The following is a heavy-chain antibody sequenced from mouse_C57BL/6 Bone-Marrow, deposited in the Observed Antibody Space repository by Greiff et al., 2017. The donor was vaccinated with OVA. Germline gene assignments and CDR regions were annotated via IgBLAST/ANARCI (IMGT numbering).Heavy chain of an antibody. CDR2: IDPNSGGT. J-gene: IGHJ2*01. CDR3: ARLITTVVATYDYDYFDY. D-gene: IGHD1-1*01. V-gene: IGHV1-72*01. Sequence: QVQLQQPGAELVKPGASVKLSCKASGYTFTSYWMHWVKQRPGRGLEWIGRIDPNSGGTKYNEKFKSKATLTVDKPSSTAYMQLSSLTSEDSAVYYCARLITTVVATYDYDYFDYWGQGTTLTVSS. CDR1: GYTFTSYW.